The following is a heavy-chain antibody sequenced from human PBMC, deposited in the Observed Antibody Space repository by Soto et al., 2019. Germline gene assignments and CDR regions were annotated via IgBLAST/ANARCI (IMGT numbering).Heavy chain of an antibody. Sequence: SETLSLTCTVFGGSVSSYYWTWIRQPPGKGLEWIGYAHYSGTANYSPSLRTRVIMSVDTSKNQFSLKVNSVTAADAAVYFCATGSDSSKSDAFYVWDRGTVVTVSS. V-gene: IGHV4-59*02. J-gene: IGHJ3*01. D-gene: IGHD3-22*01. CDR2: AHYSGTA. CDR1: GGSVSSYY. CDR3: ATGSDSSKSDAFYV.